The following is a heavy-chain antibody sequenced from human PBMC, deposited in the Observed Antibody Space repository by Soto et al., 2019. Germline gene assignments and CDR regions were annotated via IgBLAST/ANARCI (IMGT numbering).Heavy chain of an antibody. CDR3: ARDPRGFGELYGAFDI. CDR1: GFTFSSDG. V-gene: IGHV3-33*01. CDR2: IWYDGSNK. D-gene: IGHD3-10*01. Sequence: GGSLRLSCAASGFTFSSDGMHWVRQAPGKGLEWVAVIWYDGSNKYYADSVKGRFTISRDNSKNTLYLQMNSLRAEDTAVYYCARDPRGFGELYGAFDIWGQGTMVTVSS. J-gene: IGHJ3*02.